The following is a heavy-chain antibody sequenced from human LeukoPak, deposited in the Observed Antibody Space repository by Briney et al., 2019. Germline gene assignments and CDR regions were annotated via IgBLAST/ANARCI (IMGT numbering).Heavy chain of an antibody. D-gene: IGHD3-10*01. CDR2: ISYDGSNK. V-gene: IGHV3-30*18. Sequence: GGSLRLSCAASGFTFSSYGMHWVRQAPGKGLEWVAVISYDGSNKYYADSVKGRFTISRDNSENTLYLQMNSLRAEDTAVYYCAKEHRGDYFDYWGQGTLATVSS. CDR1: GFTFSSYG. J-gene: IGHJ4*02. CDR3: AKEHRGDYFDY.